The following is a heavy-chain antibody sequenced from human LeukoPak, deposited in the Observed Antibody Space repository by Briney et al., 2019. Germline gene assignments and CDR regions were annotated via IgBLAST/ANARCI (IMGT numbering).Heavy chain of an antibody. J-gene: IGHJ4*02. CDR2: INPSGGST. CDR3: ARDPGNSYGDYVFLHY. D-gene: IGHD4-17*01. Sequence: VASVKVSCKASGYTFTAYYIHWVRQAPGQGLEWMGIINPSGGSTSYAQKFQGRVTLTRDTSTSTVYMELSSLRSEDTAVYYCARDPGNSYGDYVFLHYWGQGTLVTVSS. CDR1: GYTFTAYY. V-gene: IGHV1-46*01.